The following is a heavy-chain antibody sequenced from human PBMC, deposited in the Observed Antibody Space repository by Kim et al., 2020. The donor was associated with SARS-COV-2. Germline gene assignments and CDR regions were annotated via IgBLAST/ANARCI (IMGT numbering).Heavy chain of an antibody. CDR1: GFTFSSYW. J-gene: IGHJ4*02. CDR3: ARDLLGAVAATSDY. CDR2: VKHDGSEK. V-gene: IGHV3-7*01. D-gene: IGHD6-19*01. Sequence: GGSLRLSCAASGFTFSSYWMSWVRQAPGKGLEWVANVKHDGSEKYYVDSVKGRFTISRDNAKNSLYLQMSSLRAEDTAVYYCARDLLGAVAATSDYWGQGTPVTVSS.